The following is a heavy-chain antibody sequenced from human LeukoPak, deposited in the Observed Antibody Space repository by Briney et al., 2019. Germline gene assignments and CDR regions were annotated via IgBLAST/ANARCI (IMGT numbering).Heavy chain of an antibody. CDR3: ARTKAPPDPWAWFDP. Sequence: PGGSLRLSCAASGFTFSSYAMSWVRQAPGKGLEWVSAISGSGGSTYYADSVKGRFTISRDNSKNTLYLQMNSLRPDDTAVYYCARTKAPPDPWAWFDPWGQGTLVTV. CDR2: ISGSGGST. CDR1: GFTFSSYA. D-gene: IGHD1-1*01. V-gene: IGHV3-23*01. J-gene: IGHJ5*02.